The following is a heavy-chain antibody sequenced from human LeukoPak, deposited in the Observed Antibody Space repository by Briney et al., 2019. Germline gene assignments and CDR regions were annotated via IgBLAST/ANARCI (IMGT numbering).Heavy chain of an antibody. V-gene: IGHV3-30*02. CDR3: VTQRGDTAMVSYYHMDV. CDR2: IRYDGSNK. Sequence: PGGSLRLSCAASGFTFSSYGMHWVRQAPGKGLEWVAFIRYDGSNKYYADSVKGRFTISRDNSKNTLYLQMNSLRAEDTAVYYCVTQRGDTAMVSYYHMDVWGKGTTVTVSS. J-gene: IGHJ6*03. CDR1: GFTFSSYG. D-gene: IGHD5-18*01.